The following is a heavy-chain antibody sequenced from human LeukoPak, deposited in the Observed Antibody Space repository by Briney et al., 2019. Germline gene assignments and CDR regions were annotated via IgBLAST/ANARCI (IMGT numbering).Heavy chain of an antibody. J-gene: IGHJ4*02. CDR3: ARRIAATSFRDH. Sequence: SETLSLTCTVSGGSISSSNFYWGWIRQPPGKGLEWIGNVYYSGSTYYNPSLKSRVTISVDTSNNQFSLKLSSVTAADTAVYYCARRIAATSFRDHWGQGTLVTVSS. CDR2: VYYSGST. D-gene: IGHD6-13*01. CDR1: GGSISSSNFY. V-gene: IGHV4-39*01.